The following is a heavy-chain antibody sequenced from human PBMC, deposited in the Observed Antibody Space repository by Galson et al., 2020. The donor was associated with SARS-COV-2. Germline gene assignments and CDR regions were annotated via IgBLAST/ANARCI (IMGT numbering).Heavy chain of an antibody. V-gene: IGHV4-4*07. CDR2: VHSSGST. CDR1: SGSISGYY. Sequence: SETLSLTCTVSSGSISGYYWSWIRQPGGKGLEWIGRVHSSGSTNYNPSLQSRVTMSVDSAKSQFSLRLKSVTAADTAVYYCAAGIDYNILSGYYQSWFDPWGQGILVTVPA. CDR3: AAGIDYNILSGYYQSWFDP. J-gene: IGHJ5*02. D-gene: IGHD3-9*01.